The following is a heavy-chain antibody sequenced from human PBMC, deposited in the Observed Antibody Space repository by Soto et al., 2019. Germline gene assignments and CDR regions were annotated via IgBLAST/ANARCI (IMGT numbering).Heavy chain of an antibody. CDR1: GYTFTSYG. J-gene: IGHJ4*02. V-gene: IGHV1-18*01. Sequence: SVKVSCKASGYTFTSYGISWVRQAPGQGLEWMGWISAYNGNTNDAQKLQGRVTMTTDTSTSTAYMELRSLRSDDTAVYYCASPDYYDSSGYGYPLDYWGQGTLVTVSS. D-gene: IGHD3-22*01. CDR3: ASPDYYDSSGYGYPLDY. CDR2: ISAYNGNT.